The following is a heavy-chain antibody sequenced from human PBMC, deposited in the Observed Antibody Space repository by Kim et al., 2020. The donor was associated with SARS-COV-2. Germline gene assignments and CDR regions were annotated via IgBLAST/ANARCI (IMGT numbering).Heavy chain of an antibody. CDR2: IIPIFGTA. Sequence: SVKVSCKASGGTFSSYAISRVRQAPGQGLEWMGGIIPIFGTANYAQKFQGRVTITADESTSTAYMELSSLRSEDTAVYYCARSGDPDYDILTGYHYWGQGTLVTVSS. CDR3: ARSGDPDYDILTGYHY. CDR1: GGTFSSYA. J-gene: IGHJ4*02. V-gene: IGHV1-69*13. D-gene: IGHD3-9*01.